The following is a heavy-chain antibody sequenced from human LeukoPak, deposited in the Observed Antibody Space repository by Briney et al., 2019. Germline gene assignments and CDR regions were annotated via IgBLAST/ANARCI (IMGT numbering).Heavy chain of an antibody. J-gene: IGHJ5*02. CDR3: ARDVPHNWFDT. CDR1: GITFGNNW. CDR2: INSDGGGA. Sequence: GGSLRLSCAASGITFGNNWMHWVRQGPGKGLVRISRINSDGGGAIYADSVKGRFTVSRDNAKNTLYLQMNSLRAEDTAVYYCARDVPHNWFDTWGQGTLVTVSS. V-gene: IGHV3-74*01.